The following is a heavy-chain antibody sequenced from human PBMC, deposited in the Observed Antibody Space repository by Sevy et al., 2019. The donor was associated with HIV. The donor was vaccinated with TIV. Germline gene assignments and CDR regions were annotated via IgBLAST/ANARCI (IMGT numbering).Heavy chain of an antibody. D-gene: IGHD3-22*01. V-gene: IGHV3-33*03. CDR1: GFDFSTYD. J-gene: IGHJ3*01. CDR3: AKRERSYYDSSGNYDAFDV. CDR2: ISFDGSDK. Sequence: GGSLRLSCAASGFDFSTYDMHWVRQAPGKGLEWVAFISFDGSDKWYVDSVKGRFTISRDNSKKTLYVQMNTLRDEDTAVYYCAKRERSYYDSSGNYDAFDVWGQGTSVTVSS.